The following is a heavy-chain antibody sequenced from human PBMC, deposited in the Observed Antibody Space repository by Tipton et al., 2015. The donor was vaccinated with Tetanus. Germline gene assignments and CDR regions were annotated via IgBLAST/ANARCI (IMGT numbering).Heavy chain of an antibody. CDR1: GGSISSYY. CDR2: INHGGDT. V-gene: IGHV4-34*01. D-gene: IGHD3-9*01. J-gene: IGHJ4*02. CDR3: ARVALTGTHFDY. Sequence: TLSLTCTVSGGSISSYYWTWIRQPPGKGLEWIGEINHGGDTNFSPSLKSRVSMSVDTSKRQFSLSLTSVTAADTAVYYCARVALTGTHFDYWGQGTLVTVSS.